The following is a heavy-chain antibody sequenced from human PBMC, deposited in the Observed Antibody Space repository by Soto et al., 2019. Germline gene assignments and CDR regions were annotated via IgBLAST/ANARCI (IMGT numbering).Heavy chain of an antibody. CDR3: ARSMVPGVIITFFDY. CDR2: IKQDGSEK. J-gene: IGHJ4*02. Sequence: ESLTLICAASGFTVSSYWKSWVRQASGKGLEWVANIKQDGSEKYYVDSVKGRFTISRDNAKNSLYLQMNSLRAEDTAVYYCARSMVPGVIITFFDYWGQGTLVTVSS. V-gene: IGHV3-7*01. D-gene: IGHD3-10*01. CDR1: GFTVSSYW.